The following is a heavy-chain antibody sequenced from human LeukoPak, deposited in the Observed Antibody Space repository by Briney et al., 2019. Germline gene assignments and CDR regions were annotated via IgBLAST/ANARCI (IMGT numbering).Heavy chain of an antibody. CDR3: ARRGDWWYFDL. V-gene: IGHV4-39*01. CDR1: GGSISSYY. Sequence: SETLSLTCTVSGGSISSYYWSWIRQPPGKGLEWIGSICCGESTYRNPSLKSRVTISEDTSKNQFSLKLGSLTAADTAVYYCARRGDWWYFDLWGRGTLVTVSS. J-gene: IGHJ2*01. CDR2: ICCGEST. D-gene: IGHD2-21*02.